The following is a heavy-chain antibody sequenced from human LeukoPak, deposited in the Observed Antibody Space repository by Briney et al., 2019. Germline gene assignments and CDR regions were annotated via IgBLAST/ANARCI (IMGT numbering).Heavy chain of an antibody. CDR1: GGSFSGYY. CDR2: INHSGST. CDR3: ARARSYYDSSGYYYWFDP. D-gene: IGHD3-22*01. Sequence: SETLSLTCAVYGGSFSGYYWSWIRQPPGKGLEWIGEINHSGSTNYNPSLKSRVTISVDTSKNQFSPKLSSVTAADTAVYYCARARSYYDSSGYYYWFDPWGQGTLVTVSS. V-gene: IGHV4-34*01. J-gene: IGHJ5*02.